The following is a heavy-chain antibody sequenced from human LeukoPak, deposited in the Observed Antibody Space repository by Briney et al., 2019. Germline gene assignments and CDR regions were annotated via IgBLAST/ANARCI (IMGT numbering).Heavy chain of an antibody. Sequence: SETLSLTCAVYGGSFSGYYWSWIRQPPGKGLEWIGEINHSGSTNYNPSLKSRVTISVDTSKNQFSLKLSSVTAADTAVNYCARVISRRHYYDYNWFDPWGQGTLVTVSS. CDR2: INHSGST. V-gene: IGHV4-34*01. J-gene: IGHJ5*02. D-gene: IGHD3-22*01. CDR3: ARVISRRHYYDYNWFDP. CDR1: GGSFSGYY.